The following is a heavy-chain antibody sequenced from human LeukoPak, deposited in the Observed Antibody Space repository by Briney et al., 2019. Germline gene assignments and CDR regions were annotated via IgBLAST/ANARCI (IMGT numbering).Heavy chain of an antibody. J-gene: IGHJ3*02. Sequence: GASVKVSCKASGYTFTGYYMHWVRQAPGQGLEWMGRINPNSGGTNYAQKFQGRVTMTRDTSISTAYMELSRLRSDDTAVYYCARDITMTVVVSDAFDIWGQGTMVTVSS. V-gene: IGHV1-2*06. CDR2: INPNSGGT. CDR1: GYTFTGYY. CDR3: ARDITMTVVVSDAFDI. D-gene: IGHD3-22*01.